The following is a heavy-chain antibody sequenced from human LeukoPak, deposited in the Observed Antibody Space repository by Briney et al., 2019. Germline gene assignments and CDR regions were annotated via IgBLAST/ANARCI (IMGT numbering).Heavy chain of an antibody. J-gene: IGHJ3*02. CDR2: IYPGDSDT. CDR1: GYSFTSYW. Sequence: GESLKISCKGSGYSFTSYWIGWVRQMPGKGLEWMGIIYPGDSDTRYSPSFQGQVTIPADKSISTAYLQWSSLKASDTAMYYCASPSFPGYSSSWGAFDIWGQGTMVTVSS. V-gene: IGHV5-51*01. CDR3: ASPSFPGYSSSWGAFDI. D-gene: IGHD6-13*01.